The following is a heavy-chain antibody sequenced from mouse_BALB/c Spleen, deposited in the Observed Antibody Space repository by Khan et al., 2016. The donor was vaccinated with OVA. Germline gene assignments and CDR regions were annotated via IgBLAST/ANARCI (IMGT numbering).Heavy chain of an antibody. J-gene: IGHJ2*01. D-gene: IGHD1-1*01. CDR3: AKFSHGTGFYFDY. Sequence: QVQLKESGPGLVAPSQSLSLTCTVPGLSLTNYGLSWIRQPPGKALEWLGVIWGAGSTNYHSALISRLSISQDNSKNHYFLKLNSLQTVDTATYYCAKFSHGTGFYFDYWGQGTTLTVS. V-gene: IGHV2-3*01. CDR2: IWGAGST. CDR1: GLSLTNYG.